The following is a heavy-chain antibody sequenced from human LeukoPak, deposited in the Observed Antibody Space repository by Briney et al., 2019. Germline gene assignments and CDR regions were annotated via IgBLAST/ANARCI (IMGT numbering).Heavy chain of an antibody. CDR3: ARHYYDILTGYTPFDY. V-gene: IGHV4-59*08. CDR1: GGSISSYY. D-gene: IGHD3-9*01. Sequence: SETLSLTCTVSGGSISSYYWSWIRQPPGKGLEGIGYIYYSGSTNYNPSLKSRVTISVDTSKNQFSLKLSSVTAAETAVYYCARHYYDILTGYTPFDYWGQGTLVTVSS. J-gene: IGHJ4*02. CDR2: IYYSGST.